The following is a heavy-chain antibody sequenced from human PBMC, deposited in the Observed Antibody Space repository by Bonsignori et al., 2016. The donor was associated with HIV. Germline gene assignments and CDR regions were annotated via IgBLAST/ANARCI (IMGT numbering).Heavy chain of an antibody. CDR2: ISYDGSNK. D-gene: IGHD6-25*01. CDR3: ARGGAFGI. Sequence: WIRQPQEGLEWVAVISYDGSNKYYADSVKGRFTISRDNAKNSLYLQMNSLRAEDTAVYYCARGGAFGIWGQGAMVTVSS. J-gene: IGHJ3*02. V-gene: IGHV3-33*05.